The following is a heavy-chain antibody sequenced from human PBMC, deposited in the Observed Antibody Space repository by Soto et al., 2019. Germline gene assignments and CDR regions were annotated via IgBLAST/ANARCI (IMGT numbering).Heavy chain of an antibody. Sequence: ASVKVSCKTSGYTFTAYHIHWVRQAPGQGLEWMGWIDPNSGGANYAQKFEGRVTMTRDTSISTVYMELSRLGSDDTALYYCARDYSGHGMDVWGQGTTVTVSS. CDR2: IDPNSGGA. J-gene: IGHJ6*02. V-gene: IGHV1-2*02. D-gene: IGHD1-26*01. CDR3: ARDYSGHGMDV. CDR1: GYTFTAYH.